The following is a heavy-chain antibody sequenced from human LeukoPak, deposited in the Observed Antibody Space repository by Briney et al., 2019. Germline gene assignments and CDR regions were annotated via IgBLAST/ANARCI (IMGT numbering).Heavy chain of an antibody. J-gene: IGHJ4*02. Sequence: GASVKVSCKASGYTFTGYYMHWVRQAPGQGLEWMGWNNPNSGGTNYAQKFQGRVTMTRDTSISTAYMELSRLRSDDTAVYYCARDDRLWFGELFPDYWGQGTLVTVSS. V-gene: IGHV1-2*02. CDR3: ARDDRLWFGELFPDY. CDR2: NNPNSGGT. CDR1: GYTFTGYY. D-gene: IGHD3-10*01.